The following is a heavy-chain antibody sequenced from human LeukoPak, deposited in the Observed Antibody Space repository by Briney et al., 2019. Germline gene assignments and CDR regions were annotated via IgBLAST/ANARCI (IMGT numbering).Heavy chain of an antibody. V-gene: IGHV3-30*18. D-gene: IGHD3-16*01. CDR1: GFTFSSYG. CDR3: AKVASTMFTDY. Sequence: GGSLRLSCAASGFTFSSYGMHWVRQAPGKGLEWVAVISYDGSNKYYADSVKGRFTTSRDNSKNTLYLQMNSLRAEDTAVYYCAKVASTMFTDYWGQGTLVTVSS. CDR2: ISYDGSNK. J-gene: IGHJ4*02.